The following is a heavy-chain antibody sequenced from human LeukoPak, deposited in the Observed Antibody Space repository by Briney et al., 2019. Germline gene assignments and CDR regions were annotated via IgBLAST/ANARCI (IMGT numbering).Heavy chain of an antibody. J-gene: IGHJ2*01. V-gene: IGHV3-21*01. Sequence: PGGSLRLSCAASGYTFSSYSMYWVRQAPGKGLEWVSSISSSNSYIYYADSLKGRFTISRDNAKNSLYLQMNSLRAEDTAVYYCARGQPDGSGSYHPPYWYSDLWGRGTLVTVSS. CDR2: ISSSNSYI. CDR3: ARGQPDGSGSYHPPYWYSDL. CDR1: GYTFSSYS. D-gene: IGHD3-10*01.